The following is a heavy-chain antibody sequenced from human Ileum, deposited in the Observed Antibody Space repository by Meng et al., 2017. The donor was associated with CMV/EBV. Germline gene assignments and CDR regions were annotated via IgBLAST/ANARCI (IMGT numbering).Heavy chain of an antibody. J-gene: IGHJ4*02. D-gene: IGHD6-6*01. CDR2: TAYRSKWDY. CDR1: GNSFSTNNCA. Sequence: HHKHSGPGLDKPSHTSHLTCDISGNSFSTNNCAWNWIRQSPLRGLEWLGRTAYRSKWDYEYSVSVKSRITISPDTSKNQFSLQLRSVTPEDTAVYYCARESELLRFDHWGQGTLVTVSS. V-gene: IGHV6-1*01. CDR3: ARESELLRFDH.